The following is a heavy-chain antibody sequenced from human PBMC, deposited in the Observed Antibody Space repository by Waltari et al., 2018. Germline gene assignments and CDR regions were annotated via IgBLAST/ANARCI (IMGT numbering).Heavy chain of an antibody. D-gene: IGHD6-13*01. V-gene: IGHV4-34*01. CDR1: GGSFSGYY. J-gene: IGHJ3*02. CDR2: INHSGST. Sequence: QVQLQQWGAGLLKPSETLSLTCAVYGGSFSGYYWSWIRQPPGKGLEWIGEINHSGSTNYNPSLKSRVTISVDTSKNQFSLKLSSVTAADTAVYYSAREKQHLDAFDIWGQGTMVTVSS. CDR3: AREKQHLDAFDI.